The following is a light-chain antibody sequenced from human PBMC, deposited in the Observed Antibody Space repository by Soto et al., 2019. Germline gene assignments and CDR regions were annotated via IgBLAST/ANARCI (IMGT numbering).Light chain of an antibody. V-gene: IGKV3-15*01. CDR1: ENIKTR. CDR3: QQYDEWPLT. J-gene: IGKJ4*01. Sequence: EKVMTQSPATLSVSPGERATLSCRASENIKTRLAWYQQKPGQAPSLLIYDAFTRATGVPARFSGSASETEFTLTISSLQSEDFAVYYCQQYDEWPLTIGGGTKVEIK. CDR2: DAF.